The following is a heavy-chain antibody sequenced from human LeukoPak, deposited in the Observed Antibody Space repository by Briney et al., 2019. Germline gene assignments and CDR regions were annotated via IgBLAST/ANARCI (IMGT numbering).Heavy chain of an antibody. J-gene: IGHJ4*02. CDR1: GGTFSSYA. D-gene: IGHD3-3*02. V-gene: IGHV1-69*13. CDR2: IIPIFGTA. CDR3: ASHIWSGYPNHFDY. Sequence: ASVKVSCKASGGTFSSYAISWVRQAPGQGLEWMGGIIPIFGTANYAQKLQGRVTITADESTGTAYMELSSLRSEDTAVYYCASHIWSGYPNHFDYWGQGTLVTVSS.